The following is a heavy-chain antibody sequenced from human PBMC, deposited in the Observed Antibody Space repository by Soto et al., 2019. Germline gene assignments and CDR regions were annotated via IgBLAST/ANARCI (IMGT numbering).Heavy chain of an antibody. Sequence: EVQLLESGGGLVQPRGSLRLSCAASGFTFSSYAMSWVRQAPGKGLEWVSAISGSGGSTYYADSVKGRFTISRDNSKNTLYLQMNSLRAEDTAVYYCAKGSRYDSRNSRFDPWGQGTLVTVSS. V-gene: IGHV3-23*01. CDR3: AKGSRYDSRNSRFDP. CDR2: ISGSGGST. J-gene: IGHJ5*02. CDR1: GFTFSSYA. D-gene: IGHD3-22*01.